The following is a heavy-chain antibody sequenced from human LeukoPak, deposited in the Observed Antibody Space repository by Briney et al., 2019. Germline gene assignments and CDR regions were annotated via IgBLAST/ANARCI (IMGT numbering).Heavy chain of an antibody. J-gene: IGHJ4*02. Sequence: PGESLKISCKASADSLTYYWIGWVRQMPGKGLEWMGIIYIGDSDTRYSPSFQGQVTISADKSISTAYLQWSSLEASDTAMYYCARQGFGQPYFDYWGQGTLVTVSS. CDR1: ADSLTYYW. CDR3: ARQGFGQPYFDY. D-gene: IGHD3-10*01. V-gene: IGHV5-51*01. CDR2: IYIGDSDT.